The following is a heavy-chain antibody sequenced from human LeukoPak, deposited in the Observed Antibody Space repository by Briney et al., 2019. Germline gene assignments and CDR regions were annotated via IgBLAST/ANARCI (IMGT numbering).Heavy chain of an antibody. J-gene: IGHJ6*03. Sequence: SETLSLTCTVSGGSISRYYWSWIRQPPGKGLEWIGYIYSSGSTNYNPSLKSRVNISTDTSKNQFSLKLSSVTAADTAVYYCARGMTTTISYYYYYMDVWGKGTTVTVSS. D-gene: IGHD4-11*01. CDR1: GGSISRYY. V-gene: IGHV4-59*12. CDR3: ARGMTTTISYYYYYMDV. CDR2: IYSSGST.